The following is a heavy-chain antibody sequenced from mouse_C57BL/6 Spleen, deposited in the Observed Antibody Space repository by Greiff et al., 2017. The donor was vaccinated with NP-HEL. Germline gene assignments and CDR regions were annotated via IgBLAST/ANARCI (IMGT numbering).Heavy chain of an antibody. J-gene: IGHJ2*01. CDR3: ARWITTVVARYFDY. D-gene: IGHD1-1*01. CDR2: IYPGDGDT. CDR1: GYAFSSYW. V-gene: IGHV1-80*01. Sequence: VQLQQSGAELVKPGASVKISCKASGYAFSSYWMNWVKQRPGKGLEWIGQIYPGDGDTNYNGKFKGKATLTADKSSSTAYMQLSSLTSEDSAVYFCARWITTVVARYFDYWGQGTTLTVSS.